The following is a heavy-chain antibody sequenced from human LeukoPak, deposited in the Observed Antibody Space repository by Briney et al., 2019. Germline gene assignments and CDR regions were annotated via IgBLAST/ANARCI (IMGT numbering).Heavy chain of an antibody. CDR3: ARQPPSLPAYCGADCIYLNDY. V-gene: IGHV4-39*01. CDR2: IYYSGST. D-gene: IGHD2-21*01. CDR1: GGSISSSNYY. Sequence: SETLSLTCTVSGGSISSSNYYWGWIRQPPGKGLEWIGSIYYSGSTYYNPSLKSRVTISVDTSKNQFSLKLSSVTAADTAVYYCARQPPSLPAYCGADCIYLNDYWGQGTLVTVSS. J-gene: IGHJ4*02.